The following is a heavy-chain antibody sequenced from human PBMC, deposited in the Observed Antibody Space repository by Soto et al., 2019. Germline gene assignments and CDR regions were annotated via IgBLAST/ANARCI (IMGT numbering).Heavy chain of an antibody. CDR3: ARRPHYYGSGSYPGSWFDP. J-gene: IGHJ5*02. CDR1: GGTFSSYA. Sequence: SVKVSCKASGGTFSSYAISWVRQAPGQGLEWMGGIIPIFGTANYAQKFQGRVTITADESTSTAYMELSSLRSEDTAVYYCARRPHYYGSGSYPGSWFDPWGQGTLVTAPQ. V-gene: IGHV1-69*13. D-gene: IGHD3-10*01. CDR2: IIPIFGTA.